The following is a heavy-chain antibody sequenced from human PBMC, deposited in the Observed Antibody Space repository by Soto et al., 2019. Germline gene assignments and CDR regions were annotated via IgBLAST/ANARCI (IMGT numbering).Heavy chain of an antibody. V-gene: IGHV3-21*01. CDR3: AREGINNYNEYYFDS. J-gene: IGHJ4*02. CDR1: GFTFSTYS. Sequence: LRLSCSASGFTFSTYSMSWVRQAPGKGLEWVSSISGSGNYTHYADFLRGRFTISRDNAKTSLYLQMNSLRAEDTAVYYCAREGINNYNEYYFDSWGQGTVVTVSS. CDR2: ISGSGNYT. D-gene: IGHD4-4*01.